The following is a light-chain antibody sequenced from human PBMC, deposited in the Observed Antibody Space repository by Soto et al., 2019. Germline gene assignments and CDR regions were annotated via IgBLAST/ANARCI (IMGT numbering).Light chain of an antibody. CDR2: DAS. CDR1: QSVSSY. J-gene: IGKJ2*01. V-gene: IGKV3-11*01. Sequence: EIVLTQSPATLSLSPGERATLSCRASQSVSSYLAWYQQKPGQAPRLLIYDASNRATGIPARFSGSGSGTDFTLTISSLEPEDFAVYYCQQSSNLTPTFGQGTKLEIK. CDR3: QQSSNLTPT.